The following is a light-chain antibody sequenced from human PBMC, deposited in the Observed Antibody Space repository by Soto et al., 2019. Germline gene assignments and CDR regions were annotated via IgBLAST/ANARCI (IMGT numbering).Light chain of an antibody. CDR3: QQYNNWPRT. J-gene: IGKJ1*01. Sequence: EIVMTQSPATLSVSPGERATLSFRASQSVSSNLAWYQQKPGQAPRLLIYGASTRATGFPARFSGSGSGTEFTLTISSLQSEDFAVYYCQQYNNWPRTFGQGTMVEIK. V-gene: IGKV3-15*01. CDR1: QSVSSN. CDR2: GAS.